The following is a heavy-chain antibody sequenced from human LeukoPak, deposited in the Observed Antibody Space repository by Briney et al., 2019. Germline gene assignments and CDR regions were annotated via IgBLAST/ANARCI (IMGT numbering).Heavy chain of an antibody. CDR1: GYTFTSYY. V-gene: IGHV1-2*02. CDR3: ARDTPNKRGYSYGFDY. D-gene: IGHD5-18*01. CDR2: INPNSGGT. J-gene: IGHJ4*02. Sequence: ASVKVSCKASGYTFTSYYMHWVRQAPGQGLEWMGWINPNSGGTNYAQKFQGRVTMTRDTSISTAYMELSRLRSDDTAVYYCARDTPNKRGYSYGFDYWGQGTLVTVSS.